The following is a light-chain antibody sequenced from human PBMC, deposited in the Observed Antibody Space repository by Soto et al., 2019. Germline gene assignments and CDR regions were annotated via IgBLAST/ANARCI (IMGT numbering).Light chain of an antibody. CDR1: QSISSY. CDR3: QQSYSIPWT. CDR2: AAS. V-gene: IGKV1-39*01. Sequence: DIQMTQSPSSLSASVGDRVTITCRASQSISSYLNWYQQKPGKAPKVLIYAASSLQSGIPSRFSGSGSGTDFTLTISSLQPEDCATYYCQQSYSIPWTFGQGTKVEMK. J-gene: IGKJ1*01.